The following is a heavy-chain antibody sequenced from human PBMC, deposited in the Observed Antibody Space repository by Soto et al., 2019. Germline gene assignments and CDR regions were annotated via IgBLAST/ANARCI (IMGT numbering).Heavy chain of an antibody. CDR2: IYYSGST. Sequence: PSETLSLTCTVSGGSISSYYWSWIRQPPGKGLEWIGYIYYSGSTNYNPSLKSRVTISVDTSXXXXXXXLSSVTAADTAVYYCARGERYCTNGVCYSRWFDPWGQGTLVTVSS. J-gene: IGHJ5*02. CDR3: ARGERYCTNGVCYSRWFDP. CDR1: GGSISSYY. V-gene: IGHV4-59*01. D-gene: IGHD2-8*01.